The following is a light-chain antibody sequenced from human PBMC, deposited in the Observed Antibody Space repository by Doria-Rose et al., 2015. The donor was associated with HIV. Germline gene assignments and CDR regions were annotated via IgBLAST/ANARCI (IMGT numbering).Light chain of an antibody. CDR3: HQYGTSWT. CDR1: QSFSSTY. Sequence: TQSPGTLSLSPGERATPSCRASQSFSSTYLAWYQQKPGQAPSLLIYDGSTRATGISDRSSASGSGTDFTLTINRLEPEDFALYYCHQYGTSWTFGQGTKVEI. CDR2: DGS. J-gene: IGKJ1*01. V-gene: IGKV3-20*01.